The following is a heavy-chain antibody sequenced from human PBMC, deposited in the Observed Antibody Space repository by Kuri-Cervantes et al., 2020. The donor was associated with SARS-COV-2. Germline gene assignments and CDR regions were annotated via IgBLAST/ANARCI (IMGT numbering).Heavy chain of an antibody. D-gene: IGHD3-10*01. V-gene: IGHV3-66*03. J-gene: IGHJ6*02. CDR1: GFTVSSNY. Sequence: GEALKIPCAASGFTVSSNYMSWVRQAPGKGLEWVSVIYSCGSTYYADSVKGRFTISRDNSKNTLYLQMNSLRAEDTSVYYCAKDPGTMARGHYYYGMDVWGQGTTVTDSS. CDR3: AKDPGTMARGHYYYGMDV. CDR2: IYSCGST.